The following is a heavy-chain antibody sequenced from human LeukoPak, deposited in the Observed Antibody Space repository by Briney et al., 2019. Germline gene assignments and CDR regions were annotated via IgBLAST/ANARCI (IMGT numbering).Heavy chain of an antibody. CDR1: GFTFSSYS. Sequence: PGGSLRLSCAASGFTFSSYSMNWVRQAPGKGLEWVSSISSSSSYIYYADSVKGRFTISRDNAKNSLYLQMNSLRAEDTAVYYCARDASLVVVTANDYWGQGTLVTVSS. D-gene: IGHD2-21*02. CDR3: ARDASLVVVTANDY. CDR2: ISSSSSYI. V-gene: IGHV3-21*01. J-gene: IGHJ4*02.